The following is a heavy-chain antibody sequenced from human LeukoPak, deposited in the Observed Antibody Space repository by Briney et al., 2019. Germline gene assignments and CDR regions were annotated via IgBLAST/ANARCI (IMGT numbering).Heavy chain of an antibody. D-gene: IGHD6-13*01. J-gene: IGHJ6*02. CDR1: GYTFTIYG. V-gene: IGHV1-18*01. Sequence: ASVTVSFKASGYTFTIYGISWVRQAPGQGLEWMGWISAYNGNTNYAQKLQGRVTMTTDTSTSTAYMELRSLRSDDTAVYYCAGGVIAAAGTAQVYGMDVWGQGTTVTVSS. CDR3: AGGVIAAAGTAQVYGMDV. CDR2: ISAYNGNT.